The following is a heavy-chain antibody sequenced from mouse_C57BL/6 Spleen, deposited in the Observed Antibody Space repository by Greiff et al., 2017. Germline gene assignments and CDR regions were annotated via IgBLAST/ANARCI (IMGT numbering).Heavy chain of an antibody. CDR3: ARLRYYGSSYGFDY. V-gene: IGHV7-3*01. D-gene: IGHD1-1*01. CDR1: GFTFTDYY. CDR2: IRNKANGYTT. J-gene: IGHJ2*01. Sequence: EVKLMESGGGLVQPGGSLSLSCAASGFTFTDYYMSWVRQPPGQALEWLGFIRNKANGYTTEYSASVKGRFTVSRDTSQSILYLQMNAQRAEDSATYYCARLRYYGSSYGFDYWGQGTTLTVSS.